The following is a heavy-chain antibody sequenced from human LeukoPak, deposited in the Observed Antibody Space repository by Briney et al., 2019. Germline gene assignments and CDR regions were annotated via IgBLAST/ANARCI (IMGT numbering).Heavy chain of an antibody. V-gene: IGHV3-23*01. Sequence: GGSLRLSCAASGFTFSSYAMSWVRQAPGKGLEWVSAISGSGGSTYYADSVKDRFTISRDNSKNTLYLQMNSLRAEDTAVYYCAKDVADILTGPTGVYYYYYGMDVWGQGTTVTVSS. CDR2: ISGSGGST. J-gene: IGHJ6*02. CDR1: GFTFSSYA. D-gene: IGHD3-9*01. CDR3: AKDVADILTGPTGVYYYYYGMDV.